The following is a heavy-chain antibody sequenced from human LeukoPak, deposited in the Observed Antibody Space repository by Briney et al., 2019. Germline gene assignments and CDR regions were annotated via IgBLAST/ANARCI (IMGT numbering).Heavy chain of an antibody. D-gene: IGHD4-17*01. CDR1: GYSFTNYW. CDR2: SYPGDSDT. V-gene: IGHV5-51*01. CDR3: ARHLDDYGDYYFDY. J-gene: IGHJ4*02. Sequence: GESLKIFCKGSGYSFTNYWIGWLRQMPGKGLEWIGISYPGDSDTRYSPSFQGQVTISVDKSISTAYLQWSSLKASDTAMYYCARHLDDYGDYYFDYWGQGTLVTVSS.